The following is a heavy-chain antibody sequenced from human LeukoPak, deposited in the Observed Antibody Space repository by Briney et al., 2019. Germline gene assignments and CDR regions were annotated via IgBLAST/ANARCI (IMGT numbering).Heavy chain of an antibody. CDR2: ITWDGGTS. CDR1: GFGFDAYT. CDR3: AKDVTTVPDWYFDL. Sequence: GGSLRLSCSASGFGFDAYTMHWVRQAPGKSLEWVSLITWDGGTSYYGDSVKGRFTISRDNSKNSLYLQMNSLRAEDTAVYYCAKDVTTVPDWYFDLWGRGTLVTVSS. J-gene: IGHJ2*01. D-gene: IGHD4-17*01. V-gene: IGHV3-43*01.